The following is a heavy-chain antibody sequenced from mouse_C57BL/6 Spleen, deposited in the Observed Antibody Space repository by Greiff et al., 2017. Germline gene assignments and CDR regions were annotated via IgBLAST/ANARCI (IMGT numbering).Heavy chain of an antibody. J-gene: IGHJ4*01. CDR1: GFTFSSYA. CDR2: ISDGGSYT. D-gene: IGHD2-14*01. Sequence: EVKLMESGGGLVKPGGSLKLSCAASGFTFSSYAMSWVRQTPEKRLEWVATISDGGSYTYYPDNVTGRFTISRDNAKNNLYLQMSHLKSEDTAMYYCAREGGILYAMDYWGQGTSVTVSS. CDR3: AREGGILYAMDY. V-gene: IGHV5-4*01.